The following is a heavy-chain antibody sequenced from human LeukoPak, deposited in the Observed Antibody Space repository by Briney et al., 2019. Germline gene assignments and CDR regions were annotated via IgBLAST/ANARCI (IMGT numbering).Heavy chain of an antibody. CDR1: GFTFSTYW. D-gene: IGHD1-1*01. J-gene: IGHJ4*02. Sequence: GGSLRLSCAASGFTFSTYWMSWVRQAPGEGLEWVASINPDGSTEHYVDSVKGRFTVSRDNAKNSLFLQMNTLRVEDTAVYYCAKLIREVTTYDYWGPGALVTVSS. V-gene: IGHV3-7*01. CDR3: AKLIREVTTYDY. CDR2: INPDGSTE.